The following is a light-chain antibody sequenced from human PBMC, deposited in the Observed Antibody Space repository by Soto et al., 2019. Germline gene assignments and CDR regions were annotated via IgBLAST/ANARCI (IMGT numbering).Light chain of an antibody. CDR2: DVS. J-gene: IGLJ2*01. Sequence: HSALTQPASVSGSPGQSITISCAGATSDIVTYNYVSWYQQHPGKAPRLIIYDVSNRPSGVSNRFSGSKSGDMASLTISGLQSEDEADYYCTSYTITSDFLFGGGTKLTVL. CDR3: TSYTITSDFL. V-gene: IGLV2-14*03. CDR1: TSDIVTYNY.